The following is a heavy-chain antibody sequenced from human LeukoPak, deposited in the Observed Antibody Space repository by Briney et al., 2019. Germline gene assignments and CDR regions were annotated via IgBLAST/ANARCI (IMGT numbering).Heavy chain of an antibody. V-gene: IGHV4-59*01. Sequence: SETLSLTCTVSGGSISSYYWSWIRQPPGKGLEWIGYIYYSGSTNYNPSLKSRVTISVDTSKNQFSLKLSSVTAADTAVYYCARDYRVAARCYYYGMDVWGQGTTVAVSS. CDR2: IYYSGST. J-gene: IGHJ6*02. CDR3: ARDYRVAARCYYYGMDV. D-gene: IGHD2-15*01. CDR1: GGSISSYY.